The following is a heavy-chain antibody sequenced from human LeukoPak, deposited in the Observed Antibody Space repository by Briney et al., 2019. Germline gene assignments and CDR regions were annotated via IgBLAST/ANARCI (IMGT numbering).Heavy chain of an antibody. CDR1: GYSISSSIFH. D-gene: IGHD4-23*01. J-gene: IGHJ4*02. CDR2: LFYLGST. Sequence: SETLSLTCIVSGYSISSSIFHWGWIRQPPGKGLEWIGSLFYLGSTYYNPSLKSRVTISVDASMNHFSLNLSSVTAADTAVYYCARFYGGSLLIVDYWGQGTLVTVSS. V-gene: IGHV4-39*07. CDR3: ARFYGGSLLIVDY.